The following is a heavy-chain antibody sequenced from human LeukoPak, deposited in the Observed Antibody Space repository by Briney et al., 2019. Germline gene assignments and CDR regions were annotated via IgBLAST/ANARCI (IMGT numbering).Heavy chain of an antibody. D-gene: IGHD6-13*01. V-gene: IGHV5-51*01. CDR1: GYSFTSYW. CDR2: IYPGDSDT. CDR3: ARLRAAAAGDVMFDY. Sequence: GESLKISCKGSGYSFTSYWIGWVRQMPGKGLEWMGIIYPGDSDTRYSPSFQGQVTISADKSISTAYLQWSSLKASDTAMYYCARLRAAAAGDVMFDYWGQGTLVTVSS. J-gene: IGHJ4*02.